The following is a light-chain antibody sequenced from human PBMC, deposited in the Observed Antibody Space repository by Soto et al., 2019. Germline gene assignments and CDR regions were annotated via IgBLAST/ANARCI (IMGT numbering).Light chain of an antibody. J-gene: IGLJ2*01. Sequence: QSVLTQPPSASGSPGQPVTISCTGASSDVARYNYVSWYQQHPGKAPKLIIYEVSERPSGVPDRFSGSKSGNTSSLTVSGPQAEDEADYYCSSYAGNNNLVFGGGTKRTVL. CDR2: EVS. V-gene: IGLV2-8*01. CDR1: SSDVARYNY. CDR3: SSYAGNNNLV.